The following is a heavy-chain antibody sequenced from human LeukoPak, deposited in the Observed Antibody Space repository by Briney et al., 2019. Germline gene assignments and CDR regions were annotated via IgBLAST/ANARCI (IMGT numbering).Heavy chain of an antibody. CDR2: IYYSGST. J-gene: IGHJ4*02. CDR3: ARGLAAAGTSYFDY. D-gene: IGHD6-13*01. CDR1: GGSINSYY. Sequence: SETLSLTCTVSGGSINSYYWSWIRQPPGKGLEWIGYIYYSGSTNYSPSLKGRVTISVDTSKNQFSLKLSSVTAADTAVYYCARGLAAAGTSYFDYWGQGSLVTVSS. V-gene: IGHV4-59*01.